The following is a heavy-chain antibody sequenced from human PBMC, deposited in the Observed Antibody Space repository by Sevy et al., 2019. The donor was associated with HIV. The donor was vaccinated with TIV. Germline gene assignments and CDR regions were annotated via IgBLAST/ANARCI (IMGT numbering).Heavy chain of an antibody. J-gene: IGHJ5*02. V-gene: IGHV4-39*01. CDR3: ARQGRVVVAATHLDWFDP. CDR2: IYYSGST. Sequence: SETLSLTCTVSGGSISSSSYYWGWIRQPPGKGLEWIGSIYYSGSTYYNPSRKSRVTISVDTSKNQFSLKLSSVTAADTAVYYCARQGRVVVAATHLDWFDPWGQGTLVTVSS. D-gene: IGHD2-15*01. CDR1: GGSISSSSYY.